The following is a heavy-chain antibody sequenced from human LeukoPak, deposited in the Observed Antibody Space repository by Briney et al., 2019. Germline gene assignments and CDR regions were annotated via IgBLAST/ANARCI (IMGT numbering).Heavy chain of an antibody. CDR1: GFTFGSYA. J-gene: IGHJ4*02. V-gene: IGHV3-23*01. CDR2: ISDSGGST. CDR3: AKQDIRSSAWYD. Sequence: GSLRLSCAASGFTFGSYAMSWVRQAPGQGLEWVSAISDSGGSTYYADSVKGRFTISRDNSKNTLYLQMNSLRAEDTAVYYCAKQDIRSSAWYDWGQGTLVTVSS. D-gene: IGHD6-19*01.